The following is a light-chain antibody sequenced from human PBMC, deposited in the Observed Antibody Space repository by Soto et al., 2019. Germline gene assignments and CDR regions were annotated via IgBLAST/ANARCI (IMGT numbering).Light chain of an antibody. J-gene: IGLJ3*02. Sequence: QSVLTQPPSVSAAPGQMVTISCSGSSSNIGSNYVSWYQQLPGTAPNLLIYENNKRPSGIPDRFSGSTSGTSATLGITGLQTGDEADYYCGTWDSSLSPGGVFGGGTKLTVL. CDR1: SSNIGSNY. CDR2: ENN. CDR3: GTWDSSLSPGGV. V-gene: IGLV1-51*02.